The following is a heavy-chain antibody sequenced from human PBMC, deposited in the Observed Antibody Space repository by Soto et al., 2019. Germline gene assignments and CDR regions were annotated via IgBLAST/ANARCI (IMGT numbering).Heavy chain of an antibody. CDR1: VFNASVSY. Sequence: GGSLRLSCAAVVFNASVSYMSWVRQAPGKVLGWVSLIYADGNSYYADSVKGRFTLPTDNTNNPAYLQMNSLRAEEKAVSSCARVWGGNPISYNYFDPWGPGTLVTVSS. CDR3: ARVWGGNPISYNYFDP. D-gene: IGHD3-16*01. V-gene: IGHV3-53*01. CDR2: IYADGNS. J-gene: IGHJ5*02.